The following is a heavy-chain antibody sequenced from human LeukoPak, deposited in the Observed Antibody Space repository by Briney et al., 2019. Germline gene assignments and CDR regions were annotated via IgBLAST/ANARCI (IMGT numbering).Heavy chain of an antibody. V-gene: IGHV4-38-2*01. D-gene: IGHD3-22*01. Sequence: SETLSLTCAVSGYSISSGYYWGWIRQPPGKGLEWIGSIYHSGSTYYNPSLKSRVTISVDTSKNQFSLKLTSVTAADTAVYYCARQGHDSRGYFSFFDYWGQGTLVTVSS. CDR1: GYSISSGYY. CDR3: ARQGHDSRGYFSFFDY. J-gene: IGHJ4*02. CDR2: IYHSGST.